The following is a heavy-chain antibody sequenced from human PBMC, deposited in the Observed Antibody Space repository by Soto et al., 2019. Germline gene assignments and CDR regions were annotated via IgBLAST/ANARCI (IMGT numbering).Heavy chain of an antibody. CDR3: ARGVTMVRGVIHTPYFDY. J-gene: IGHJ4*02. V-gene: IGHV4-31*03. CDR1: GGSISSGGYY. D-gene: IGHD3-10*01. Sequence: QVQLQESGTGLVKPSQTLSLTCTVSGGSISSGGYYWSWIRQHPGKGLEWIGYIYYSGSTYYNPSLKSRVTISVDTSKNPFSLKLSSVTAADTAVYYCARGVTMVRGVIHTPYFDYWGQGTLVTVSS. CDR2: IYYSGST.